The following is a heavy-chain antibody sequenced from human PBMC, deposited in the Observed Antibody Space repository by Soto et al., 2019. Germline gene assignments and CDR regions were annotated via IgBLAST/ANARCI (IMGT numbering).Heavy chain of an antibody. Sequence: PSETLSLTCTVSGGSISSDDYYWSWIRQPPGKGLEWIGYIYYSGSTYYNPSLGSRVTISIDTSKNQFSLKLISVTAADTAVYYCARGRTNSKPYWFDPWSQGALVTVSS. J-gene: IGHJ5*02. V-gene: IGHV4-30-4*01. CDR3: ARGRTNSKPYWFDP. CDR2: IYYSGST. CDR1: GGSISSDDYY.